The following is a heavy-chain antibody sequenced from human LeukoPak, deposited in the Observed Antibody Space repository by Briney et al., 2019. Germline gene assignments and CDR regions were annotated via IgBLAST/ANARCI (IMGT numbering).Heavy chain of an antibody. J-gene: IGHJ4*02. CDR3: ATFVGIAAG. CDR1: GFTFSSYG. Sequence: GGSLRLSCAASGFTFSSYGIHWVRQAPGKGLEWVAVISHDGTNKYYEDSVKGRFTISRDNSKNTLYLQMNSLRAEDTAVYYCATFVGIAAGWGQGTLVTVSS. CDR2: ISHDGTNK. V-gene: IGHV3-30*03. D-gene: IGHD6-13*01.